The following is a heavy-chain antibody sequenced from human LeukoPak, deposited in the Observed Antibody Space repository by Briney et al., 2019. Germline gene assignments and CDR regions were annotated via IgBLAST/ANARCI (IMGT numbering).Heavy chain of an antibody. CDR1: GYTFTGYY. J-gene: IGHJ5*02. D-gene: IGHD2-2*01. CDR3: ARESCSSTSCHGWFDP. V-gene: IGHV1-2*02. Sequence: ASVKVSCKASGYTFTGYYMHWVRQAPGQGLEWMGWISPNSGGTNYAQKFQGRVTMTRDTSISTAYMELSRLRSDDTAVYYCARESCSSTSCHGWFDPWGQGTLVTVSS. CDR2: ISPNSGGT.